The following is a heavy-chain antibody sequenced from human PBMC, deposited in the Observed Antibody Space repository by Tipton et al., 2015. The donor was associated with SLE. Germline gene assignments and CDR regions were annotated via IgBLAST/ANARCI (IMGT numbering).Heavy chain of an antibody. CDR2: IRSDGSSE. V-gene: IGHV3-30*02. D-gene: IGHD5-12*01. J-gene: IGHJ6*02. CDR3: AKDVVATNWNYYGMDV. CDR1: GLTFNTYG. Sequence: SLRLSCAASGLTFNTYGMHWVRPAPGRGLEWVAFIRSDGSSEYYKDSVQGRFTVSRDNSKNTVYLQMNSLRAEDAAVYHCAKDVVATNWNYYGMDVWGQGTTVTVSS.